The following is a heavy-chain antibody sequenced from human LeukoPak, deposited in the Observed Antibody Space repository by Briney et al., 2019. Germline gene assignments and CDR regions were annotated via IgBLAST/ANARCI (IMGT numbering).Heavy chain of an antibody. CDR1: GGSFSGYY. CDR2: TNHSGST. V-gene: IGHV4-34*01. CDR3: ARGRSRSNWFDP. Sequence: SETLSLTCAVYGGSFSGYYWSWIRQPPGKGLEWIGETNHSGSTNYNPSLKSRVTISVDTSKNQFSLKLSSVTAADTAVYYCARGRSRSNWFDPWGQGTPVTVSS. J-gene: IGHJ5*02.